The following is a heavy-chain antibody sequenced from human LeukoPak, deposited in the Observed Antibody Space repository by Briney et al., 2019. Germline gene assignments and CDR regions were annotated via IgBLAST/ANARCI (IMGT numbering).Heavy chain of an antibody. CDR3: ARARSSSWYDY. CDR2: ISSSSSYI. D-gene: IGHD6-13*01. J-gene: IGHJ4*02. V-gene: IGHV3-21*01. Sequence: GGSLRLSRAASGFTFSSYSMNWVRQAPGKGLEWVSSISSSSSYIYYADSVKGRFTISRDNAKNSLYLQMNSLRAEDAAVYYCARARSSSWYDYWGQGTLVTVSS. CDR1: GFTFSSYS.